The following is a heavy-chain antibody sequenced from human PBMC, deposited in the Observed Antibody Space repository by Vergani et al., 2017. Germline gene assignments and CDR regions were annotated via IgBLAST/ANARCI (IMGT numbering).Heavy chain of an antibody. D-gene: IGHD4-17*01. Sequence: QVQLQQWGAGLLKPSETLSLTCAVYGGSFSGYYWSWIRQPPGKGLEWIGEINHSGSTNYKPSLKSRVTISLETSKNQFSRKVSSVTAADTAVYYCARGHYGDLDYWGQGTLVTVSS. CDR2: INHSGST. J-gene: IGHJ4*02. CDR1: GGSFSGYY. CDR3: ARGHYGDLDY. V-gene: IGHV4-34*01.